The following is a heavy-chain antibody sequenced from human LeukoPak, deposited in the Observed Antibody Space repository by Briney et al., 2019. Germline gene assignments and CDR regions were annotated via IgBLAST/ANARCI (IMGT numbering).Heavy chain of an antibody. V-gene: IGHV4-39*01. CDR2: IYYGGST. CDR3: ARLNDYGYSNRYYFDY. Sequence: SETLSLTCSVSGGSVSSGSYYWSWIRQPQGKGLEWIGSIYYGGSTYFNPSLKSRVTISVDTSTNQFSLRLSSVTAADTAVYFCARLNDYGYSNRYYFDYWGQGTLVTVSS. CDR1: GGSVSSGSYY. D-gene: IGHD4-17*01. J-gene: IGHJ4*02.